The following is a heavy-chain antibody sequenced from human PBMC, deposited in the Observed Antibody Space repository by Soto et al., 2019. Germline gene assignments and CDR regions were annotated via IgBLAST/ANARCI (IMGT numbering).Heavy chain of an antibody. J-gene: IGHJ4*02. V-gene: IGHV1-8*01. D-gene: IGHD6-19*01. CDR3: ARGGIAVNY. Sequence: EASVKVSCKASGYTFTRYDINWVRQATGQGLVWMGWMNFNSGKTGSAQKFQCRVTLTRDTSISTAYMELSSLISEDTAVYYCARGGIAVNYWGQGTLVIVSS. CDR1: GYTFTRYD. CDR2: MNFNSGKT.